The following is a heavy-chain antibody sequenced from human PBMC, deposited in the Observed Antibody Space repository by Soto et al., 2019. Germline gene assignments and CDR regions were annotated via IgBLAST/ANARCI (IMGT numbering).Heavy chain of an antibody. Sequence: EVQLVESGGGLVQPGGSLRLSCAASGFTVSSNYMNWVRQAPGKGLEWVSIIYRGGSTYYADYVKGRFTISRDNSENTLYLQMNSLRAEDTAVYYYARSTFVVLGITVPDYWGQGTLVTVSS. D-gene: IGHD1-7*01. CDR3: ARSTFVVLGITVPDY. J-gene: IGHJ4*02. CDR2: IYRGGST. CDR1: GFTVSSNY. V-gene: IGHV3-66*01.